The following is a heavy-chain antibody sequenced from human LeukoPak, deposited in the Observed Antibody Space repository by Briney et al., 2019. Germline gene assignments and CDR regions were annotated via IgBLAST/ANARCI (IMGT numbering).Heavy chain of an antibody. V-gene: IGHV3-23*01. CDR2: ISGSGGST. CDR3: AKCFSRVWFWSGYPPYYYGMDV. Sequence: GGSLRLSCAASGFTFSSYAMSWVRQAPGKGLEWVSAISGSGGSTYYANSVKGRFTISRDNSKNTLYLKMSSLRAEDTAVYYCAKCFSRVWFWSGYPPYYYGMDVWGQGTTVTVSS. J-gene: IGHJ6*02. D-gene: IGHD3-3*01. CDR1: GFTFSSYA.